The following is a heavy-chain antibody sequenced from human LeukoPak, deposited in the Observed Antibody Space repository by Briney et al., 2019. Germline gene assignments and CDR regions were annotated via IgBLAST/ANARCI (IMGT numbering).Heavy chain of an antibody. CDR1: GFTFSDYY. V-gene: IGHV3-11*04. CDR3: ARDLGGGYCSSTSCYGGLGGFDY. J-gene: IGHJ4*02. D-gene: IGHD2-2*01. CDR2: ISSSGSTI. Sequence: GGSLRLSCAASGFTFSDYYMSWIRQAPGKGLEWVSYISSSGSTIYYADSVKGRFTISRDNAKNSLYLQMNSLRAEDTAVYYCARDLGGGYCSSTSCYGGLGGFDYWGQGTLVTVSS.